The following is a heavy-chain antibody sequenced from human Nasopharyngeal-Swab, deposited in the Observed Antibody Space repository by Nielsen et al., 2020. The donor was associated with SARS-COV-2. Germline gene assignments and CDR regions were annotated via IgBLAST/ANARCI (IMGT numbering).Heavy chain of an antibody. CDR3: ARGYSYGLAY. J-gene: IGHJ4*02. D-gene: IGHD5-18*01. CDR2: INPSGGST. Sequence: ASAKDTCNASGYIFTNNFMHWVRQAPGQGLEWMGMINPSGGSTGYAQNFQGRVTVTRDTSTSTVYMELSSLSSEDTAVYYCARGYSYGLAYWGQGTLVTVSP. V-gene: IGHV1-46*01. CDR1: GYIFTNNF.